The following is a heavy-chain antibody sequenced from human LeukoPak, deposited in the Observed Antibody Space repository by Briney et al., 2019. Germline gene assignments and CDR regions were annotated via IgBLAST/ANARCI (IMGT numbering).Heavy chain of an antibody. Sequence: GASVKVSCKASGGTFSSYAISWVRQAPGQGLEWMGGIIPIFGTANYAQTFQGRVTITTDESTSTAYMELSSLRSEDTAVYYCARGSTPSRGLDYWGQGTLVTVSS. CDR1: GGTFSSYA. CDR2: IIPIFGTA. CDR3: ARGSTPSRGLDY. D-gene: IGHD2-2*01. J-gene: IGHJ4*02. V-gene: IGHV1-69*05.